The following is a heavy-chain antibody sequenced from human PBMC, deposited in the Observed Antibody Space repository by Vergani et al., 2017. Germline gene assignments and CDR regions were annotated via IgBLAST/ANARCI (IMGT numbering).Heavy chain of an antibody. CDR3: AKARRSTPNYFDY. Sequence: QVQLVESGGGVVQPGRSLRLSCAASGFTFSSYAMHWVRQAPGKGLEWVAVISYDGSNKYYADSVKGRFTISRDNSKNTLYLQMNSLRAEDTAVYYCAKARRSTPNYFDYWGQGTLVTVSS. CDR1: GFTFSSYA. CDR2: ISYDGSNK. V-gene: IGHV3-30-3*01. J-gene: IGHJ4*02. D-gene: IGHD2-2*01.